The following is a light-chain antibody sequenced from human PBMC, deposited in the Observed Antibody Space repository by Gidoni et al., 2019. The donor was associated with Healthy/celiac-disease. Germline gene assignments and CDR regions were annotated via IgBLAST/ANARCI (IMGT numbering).Light chain of an antibody. CDR2: SNN. CDR1: SSNIGSNT. J-gene: IGLJ2*01. CDR3: AAWDDSLNGPGVV. V-gene: IGLV1-44*01. Sequence: QSVLTQPPPASGTPGQRVTLSCSGSSSNIGSNTVNWYQQLPGTAPKLLIYSNNQRPSGVPDRFSGSKSGTSASLAISGLQSEDEADYYCAAWDDSLNGPGVVFGGGTKLTVL.